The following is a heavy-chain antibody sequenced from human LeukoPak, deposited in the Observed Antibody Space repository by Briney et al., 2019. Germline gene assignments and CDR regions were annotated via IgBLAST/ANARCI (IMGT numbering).Heavy chain of an antibody. J-gene: IGHJ4*02. CDR3: ARDGSGYGDYVGSVAY. CDR2: IYYSGST. V-gene: IGHV4-39*07. CDR1: GGSISSSSYY. Sequence: NPSETLSLTCTVSGGSISSSSYYWGWIRQPPGKGLEWIGSIYYSGSTYYNPSLKSRATISVDTSKNQFSLKLSSVTAADTAVYYCARDGSGYGDYVGSVAYWGQGILVSVSS. D-gene: IGHD4-17*01.